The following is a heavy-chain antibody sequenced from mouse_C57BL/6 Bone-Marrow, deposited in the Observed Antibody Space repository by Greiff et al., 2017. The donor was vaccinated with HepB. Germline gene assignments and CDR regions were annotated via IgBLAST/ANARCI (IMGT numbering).Heavy chain of an antibody. V-gene: IGHV1-69*01. D-gene: IGHD1-1*01. CDR3: ARGDYYGSSLFAY. Sequence: VQLQQPGAELVMPGASVKLSCKASGYTFTSYWMHWVKQRPGQGLEWIGEIDPSDSYTNYNQKFKGKSTLTVDKSSSTAYMQLSSLTSEDSAVYYCARGDYYGSSLFAYWGLGTLVTVSA. CDR1: GYTFTSYW. CDR2: IDPSDSYT. J-gene: IGHJ3*01.